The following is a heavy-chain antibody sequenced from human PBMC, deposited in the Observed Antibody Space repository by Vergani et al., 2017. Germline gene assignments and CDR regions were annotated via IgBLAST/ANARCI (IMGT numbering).Heavy chain of an antibody. J-gene: IGHJ6*03. CDR1: GGSISSNNW. CDR2: IYHSGST. CDR3: ARDQDTAMVTIGYPYYYYMDV. D-gene: IGHD5-18*01. Sequence: QVQLQESGPGLVKPPGTLSLTCTVSGGSISSNNWWSWVRQPPGKGLQWIGEIYHSGSTNYNPSLKSRVTISLDKSKNQFSLKVNSVTAADTAVYYCARDQDTAMVTIGYPYYYYMDVWGKGTTVTVSS. V-gene: IGHV4-4*03.